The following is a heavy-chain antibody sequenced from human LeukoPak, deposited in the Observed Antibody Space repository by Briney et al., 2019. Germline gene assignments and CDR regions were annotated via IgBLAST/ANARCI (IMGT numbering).Heavy chain of an antibody. Sequence: GGSLRLSCAASGFTFSSYWMSWVRQAPGKGLEWVANIKQDGSEKYYVDSVKGRFTISRDNAKNSLYLQMNSLRAGDTAVYYCATRGSVDTAMVGAFDIWGQGTMVTVSS. CDR1: GFTFSSYW. CDR2: IKQDGSEK. J-gene: IGHJ3*02. CDR3: ATRGSVDTAMVGAFDI. V-gene: IGHV3-7*01. D-gene: IGHD5-18*01.